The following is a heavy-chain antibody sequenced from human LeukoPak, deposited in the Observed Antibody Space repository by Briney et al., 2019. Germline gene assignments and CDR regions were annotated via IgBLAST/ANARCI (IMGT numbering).Heavy chain of an antibody. CDR3: ATTSIAAAVPGCFDY. V-gene: IGHV3-48*04. D-gene: IGHD6-13*01. CDR2: ISSSGKTI. Sequence: GGSLRLSCAASGFTFSSYWMSWVRQAPGKGREWVSYISSSGKTIYYADSTKGRFTVSRDNAKNSLYLQMNSLRAEDTAVYYCATTSIAAAVPGCFDYWGQGTLVTVFS. J-gene: IGHJ4*02. CDR1: GFTFSSYW.